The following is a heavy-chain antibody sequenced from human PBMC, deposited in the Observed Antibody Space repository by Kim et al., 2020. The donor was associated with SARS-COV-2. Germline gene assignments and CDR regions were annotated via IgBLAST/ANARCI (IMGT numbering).Heavy chain of an antibody. D-gene: IGHD2-2*02. V-gene: IGHV1-24*01. CDR3: ATSIVVVPAAIPRIYYYYGKDV. Sequence: ASVKVSCKVSGYTLTELSMHWVRQAPGKGLEWMGGFDPEDGETIYAQKFQGRVTMTEDTSTDTAYMELSSLRSEDTAVYYCATSIVVVPAAIPRIYYYYGKDVGGEGPTVTVS. CDR2: FDPEDGET. CDR1: GYTLTELS. J-gene: IGHJ6*02.